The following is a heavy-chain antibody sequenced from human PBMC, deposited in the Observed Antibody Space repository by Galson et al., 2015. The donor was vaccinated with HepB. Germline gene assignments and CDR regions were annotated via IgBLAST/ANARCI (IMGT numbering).Heavy chain of an antibody. D-gene: IGHD3-10*01. CDR3: TTDLPSGEWDY. V-gene: IGHV3-15*07. CDR1: GFIFSNAW. CDR2: IKSKPDGETT. J-gene: IGHJ4*02. Sequence: SLRLSCAASGFIFSNAWMYWVRQAPGKGLEWVGRIKSKPDGETTDYAAPVKGRFLISRDDSTNMLYLQMNSLKSEDTAVYYCTTDLPSGEWDYWGQGTLVTVSS.